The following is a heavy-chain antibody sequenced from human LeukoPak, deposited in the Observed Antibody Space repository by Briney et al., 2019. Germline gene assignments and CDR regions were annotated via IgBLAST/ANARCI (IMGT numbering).Heavy chain of an antibody. CDR3: ARGGITIFGVVISYYSDY. D-gene: IGHD3-3*01. CDR2: IWYDGSNK. V-gene: IGHV3-33*01. CDR1: GFIFSSYG. Sequence: PGGSLRLSCAASGFIFSSYGMHWVRQAPGKGLEWVAVIWYDGSNKYYADSVKGRFTISRDNSKNTLYLQMNSLRAEDTAVYYCARGGITIFGVVISYYSDYWGQGTLVTVSS. J-gene: IGHJ4*02.